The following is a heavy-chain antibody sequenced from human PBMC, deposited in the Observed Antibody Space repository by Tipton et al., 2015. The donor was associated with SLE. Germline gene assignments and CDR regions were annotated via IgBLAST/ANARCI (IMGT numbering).Heavy chain of an antibody. CDR2: IKQDGSEE. Sequence: GSLRLSCAASGFSFRNYWMSWVRQAPGKGLEWVANIKQDGSEEDFVDSLKGRFTISRDNAKNSLYLQMNSLRVEDTALYYCARIGYSSSSFDYWGQGTLVTVPS. J-gene: IGHJ4*02. V-gene: IGHV3-7*01. D-gene: IGHD6-6*01. CDR1: GFSFRNYW. CDR3: ARIGYSSSSFDY.